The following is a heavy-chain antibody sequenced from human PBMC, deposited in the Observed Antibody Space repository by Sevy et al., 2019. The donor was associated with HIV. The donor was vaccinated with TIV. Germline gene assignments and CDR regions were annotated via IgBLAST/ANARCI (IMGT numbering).Heavy chain of an antibody. CDR1: GYTFTSYG. CDR3: ARDRYSSSWWDAFDI. J-gene: IGHJ3*02. CDR2: ISAYNGNT. Sequence: ASGKVSCKASGYTFTSYGISWVRQAPGQGLEWMGWISAYNGNTNYAQRLQGRVTMTTDTSTSTAYMELRSLRSDDTPVYYCARDRYSSSWWDAFDIWGQGTMVTVSS. D-gene: IGHD6-13*01. V-gene: IGHV1-18*04.